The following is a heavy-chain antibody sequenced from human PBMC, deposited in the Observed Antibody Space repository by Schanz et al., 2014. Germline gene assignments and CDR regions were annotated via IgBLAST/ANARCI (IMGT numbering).Heavy chain of an antibody. D-gene: IGHD2-21*02. CDR2: ISGSGAST. V-gene: IGHV3-23*04. J-gene: IGHJ2*01. Sequence: VQLVESGGGVVQPGRSLRLSCAASGFNFGSHGMHWVRQAPGKGLEWVSGISGSGASTYYADSVKGRFTISRDNSRSTMYLQMNSLRAEDTAVYFCAKDLGVDCGDGCFNWYFDLWGRGTLVTVSS. CDR1: GFNFGSHG. CDR3: AKDLGVDCGDGCFNWYFDL.